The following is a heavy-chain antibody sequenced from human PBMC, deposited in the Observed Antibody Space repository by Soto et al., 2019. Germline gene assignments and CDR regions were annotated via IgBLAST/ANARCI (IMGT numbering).Heavy chain of an antibody. V-gene: IGHV4-30-4*01. CDR1: GGSISSGEYF. Sequence: QVQLRESGPGLVKPSQTLSLSCTVSGGSISSGEYFWSWIRQPPGKGLEWIGYIYHTGSTYYNPSLKSRITISVDTSKNQISLKLTSLIAADTAVYYCARGVQSWGQGTPVTVSS. J-gene: IGHJ5*02. CDR2: IYHTGST. CDR3: ARGVQS. D-gene: IGHD6-6*01.